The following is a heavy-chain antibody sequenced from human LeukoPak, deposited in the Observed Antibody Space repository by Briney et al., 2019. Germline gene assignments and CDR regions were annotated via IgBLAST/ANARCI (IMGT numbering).Heavy chain of an antibody. CDR2: IIPIFGIA. CDR3: ARGRCSSTSCPFDY. V-gene: IGHV1-69*04. Sequence: SVKVSCKASGGTFSSYAISWVRQAPGQGLEWMGRIIPIFGIANYAQKLQGRVTITADKSTSTAYMELSSLRSEDAAVYYCARGRCSSTSCPFDYWGQGTLVTVSS. J-gene: IGHJ4*02. D-gene: IGHD2-2*01. CDR1: GGTFSSYA.